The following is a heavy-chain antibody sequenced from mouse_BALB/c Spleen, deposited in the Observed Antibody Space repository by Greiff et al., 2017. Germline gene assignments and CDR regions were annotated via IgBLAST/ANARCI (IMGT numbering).Heavy chain of an antibody. CDR1: GFTFSDYY. D-gene: IGHD2-10*02. Sequence: EVQRVESGGGLVKPGGSLKLSCAASGFTFSDYYMYWVRQTPEKRLEWVATISDGGSYTYYPDSVKGRFTISRDNAKNNLYLQMSSLKSEDTAMYYCARDPAYGNPAMDYWGQGTSVTVSS. V-gene: IGHV5-4*02. J-gene: IGHJ4*01. CDR3: ARDPAYGNPAMDY. CDR2: ISDGGSYT.